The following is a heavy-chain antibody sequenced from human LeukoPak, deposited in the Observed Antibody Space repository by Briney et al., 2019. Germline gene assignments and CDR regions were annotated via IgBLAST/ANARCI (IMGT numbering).Heavy chain of an antibody. D-gene: IGHD6-19*01. CDR1: GFTFSSYA. Sequence: GGSLRLSCAASGFTFSSYAMSWVRQAPGKGLEWVSSISSGGGYTYNADSVKGRFSISRDNSKNTLYLQMNSLRADDKAVYYCAKGGTSSSGPFDYWGQGTLVTVSS. J-gene: IGHJ4*02. CDR3: AKGGTSSSGPFDY. CDR2: ISSGGGYT. V-gene: IGHV3-23*01.